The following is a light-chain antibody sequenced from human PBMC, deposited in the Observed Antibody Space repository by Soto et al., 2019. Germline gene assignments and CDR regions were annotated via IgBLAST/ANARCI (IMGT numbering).Light chain of an antibody. CDR3: SSYATSSPYV. CDR1: SSDIGGYNY. J-gene: IGLJ1*01. Sequence: QSALTQPASVSGSPGQSITISCTGTSSDIGGYNYVSWYQQHPGKVPKLMIYDVTNRPSGVSNRFSGSKSGDTASLTISDLQAEDEADYYFSSYATSSPYVFGTGTKLTVL. V-gene: IGLV2-14*01. CDR2: DVT.